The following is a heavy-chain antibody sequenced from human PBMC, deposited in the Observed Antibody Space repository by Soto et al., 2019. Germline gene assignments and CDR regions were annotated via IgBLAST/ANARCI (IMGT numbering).Heavy chain of an antibody. J-gene: IGHJ2*01. D-gene: IGHD6-6*01. Sequence: SETLSLTCTVSGGSISSSSYYWGWIRQPPGKGLEWIGSIYYSGSTYYNPSLKSRVTISVDTSKNQFSLKLSSVTAADTAVYYCARQDYSSSSCWYFDLWGRGTLVTVSS. V-gene: IGHV4-39*01. CDR2: IYYSGST. CDR1: GGSISSSSYY. CDR3: ARQDYSSSSCWYFDL.